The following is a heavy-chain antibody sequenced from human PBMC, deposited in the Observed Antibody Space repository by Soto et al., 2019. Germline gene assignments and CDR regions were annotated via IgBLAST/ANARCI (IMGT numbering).Heavy chain of an antibody. Sequence: LSRTCTVSGGSIGSGGYYWSWIRQHTGKGLEWIGYIYYSGSTYYNPSLKSRVTISVDTSKNQFSLKLSSVTAADTAVYYCAREYCGGDCSYYYYYYGMDVWGQGTTVTVSS. V-gene: IGHV4-31*03. D-gene: IGHD2-21*02. J-gene: IGHJ6*02. CDR3: AREYCGGDCSYYYYYYGMDV. CDR2: IYYSGST. CDR1: GGSIGSGGYY.